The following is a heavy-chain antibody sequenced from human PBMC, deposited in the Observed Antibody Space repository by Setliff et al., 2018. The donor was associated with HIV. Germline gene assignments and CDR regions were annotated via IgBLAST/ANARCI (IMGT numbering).Heavy chain of an antibody. CDR1: GYTFINYA. D-gene: IGHD4-17*01. J-gene: IGHJ4*02. CDR2: IDPGSGNT. V-gene: IGHV1-3*01. CDR3: APVTTTGLDY. Sequence: ASVKVSCKAFGYTFINYAIHWVRQAPGQGLEWMGWIDPGSGNTKYSQKFQGRVTITSGTSASTAYMELTRLRSEDTAIYYCAPVTTTGLDYWGQGTLVTVSS.